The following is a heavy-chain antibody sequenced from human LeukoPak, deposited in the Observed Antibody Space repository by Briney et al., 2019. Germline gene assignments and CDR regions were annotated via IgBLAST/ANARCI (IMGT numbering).Heavy chain of an antibody. CDR2: IIRILGIA. J-gene: IGHJ5*02. Sequence: SVKVSCKASGGTFSSYAISWVRQAPGQGLEWMGRIIRILGIANYAQKFQGRVTITADKSTSTAYMELSSLRSEDTAVYYCARDSPYDFWSGYPWFDPWGQGTLVTVSS. D-gene: IGHD3-3*01. CDR1: GGTFSSYA. V-gene: IGHV1-69*04. CDR3: ARDSPYDFWSGYPWFDP.